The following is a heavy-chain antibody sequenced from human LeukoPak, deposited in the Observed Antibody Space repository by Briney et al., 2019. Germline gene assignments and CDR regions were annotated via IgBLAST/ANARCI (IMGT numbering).Heavy chain of an antibody. Sequence: GGSLRLSCAASGFSFSTSWMTWVRQAPGKGLEWVANMNVDGSQKYPGDSVGGRFTISRDNVKNTLYLQMNSLRVEDTAVYYCARDPGWGALDYWGQGALAIVSS. CDR1: GFSFSTSW. CDR2: MNVDGSQK. CDR3: ARDPGWGALDY. J-gene: IGHJ4*02. D-gene: IGHD3-16*01. V-gene: IGHV3-7*03.